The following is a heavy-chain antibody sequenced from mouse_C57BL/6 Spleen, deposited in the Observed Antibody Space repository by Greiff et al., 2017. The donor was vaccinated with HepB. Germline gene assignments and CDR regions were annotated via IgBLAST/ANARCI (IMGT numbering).Heavy chain of an antibody. CDR1: GYTFTSYW. CDR3: ARGGNYAMDY. CDR2: IDPSDSYT. Sequence: VQLQQPGAELVRPGTSVKLSCKASGYTFTSYWMHWVKQRPGQGLEWIGVIDPSDSYTNCNQKFKGKATLTVDTSSSTAYMQLSSLTSEDSAVYYCARGGNYAMDYWGQGTSVTVSS. J-gene: IGHJ4*01. V-gene: IGHV1-59*01.